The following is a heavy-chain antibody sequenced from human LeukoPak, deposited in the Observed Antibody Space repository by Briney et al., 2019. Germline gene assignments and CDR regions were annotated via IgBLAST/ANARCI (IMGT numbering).Heavy chain of an antibody. CDR3: ARGSGGYSGWFDP. CDR2: ISSSGSSM. V-gene: IGHV3-48*03. J-gene: IGHJ5*02. Sequence: PGGSLRLSCAASGFTFSSYEMNWVRQAPGKGLEWVSYISSSGSSMYYADSAKGRFTISRDNAKNSLYLQMSSLRAEDTAVYYCARGSGGYSGWFDPWGQGTLVTASS. CDR1: GFTFSSYE. D-gene: IGHD5-12*01.